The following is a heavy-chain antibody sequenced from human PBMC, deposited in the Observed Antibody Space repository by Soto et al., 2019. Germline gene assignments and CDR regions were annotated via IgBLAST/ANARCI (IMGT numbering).Heavy chain of an antibody. CDR2: INPNSGDT. V-gene: IGHV1-2*04. CDR3: ASATAYDLLSGYYRSYGLDV. D-gene: IGHD3-3*01. J-gene: IGHJ6*02. CDR1: GYTFTGHF. Sequence: VQLVQSGAEVKSPGASVRVSCTTSGYTFTGHFIHWVRQAPGQGLEWMGWINPNSGDTSYSQKFQGWVTMARDTSISTAYMELSRLRSADTAVYYCASATAYDLLSGYYRSYGLDVWGQGTTVTV.